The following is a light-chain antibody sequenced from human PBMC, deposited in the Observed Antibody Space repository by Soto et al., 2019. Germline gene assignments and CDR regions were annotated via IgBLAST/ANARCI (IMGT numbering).Light chain of an antibody. CDR1: SSDIGRYNF. V-gene: IGLV2-14*01. J-gene: IGLJ1*01. CDR3: SSYTSVTTFVV. CDR2: EVT. Sequence: QSALTQPASVSGSPGQSITISSTGTSSDIGRYNFVSWYQQHPGKAPKLLVYEVTNRPSGVSNRFSGSKSGNTASLTIFGLQTEDEADYYCSSYTSVTTFVVFGTGTKLTVL.